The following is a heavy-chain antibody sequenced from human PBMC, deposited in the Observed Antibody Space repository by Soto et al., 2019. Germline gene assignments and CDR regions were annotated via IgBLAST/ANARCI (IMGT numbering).Heavy chain of an antibody. CDR2: ISYDGSNK. CDR1: GFTFSSYA. Sequence: GSLRLSCAASGFTFSSYAMHWVRQAPGKGLEWVAVISYDGSNKYYADSVKGRFTISRDNSKNTLYLQMNSLRAEDTAVYYCASQDYGDYLHYFDYWGQGTLVTVSS. CDR3: ASQDYGDYLHYFDY. J-gene: IGHJ4*02. V-gene: IGHV3-30-3*01. D-gene: IGHD4-17*01.